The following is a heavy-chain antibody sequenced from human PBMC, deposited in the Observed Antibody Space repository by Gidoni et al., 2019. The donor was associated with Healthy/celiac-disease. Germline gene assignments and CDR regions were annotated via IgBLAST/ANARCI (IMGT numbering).Heavy chain of an antibody. J-gene: IGHJ4*02. CDR3: ARDHSDSGSPKFDY. D-gene: IGHD1-26*01. V-gene: IGHV1-69*01. CDR2: IIPILGTA. CDR1: GGTFSSYA. Sequence: QVQLVQSGAEVKKPGSSVKVSCKASGGTFSSYAISWVRQAPGQGLEWMVGIIPILGTANYAQKFQGRVTITADESTSTAYMELSSLRSEDTAVYYCARDHSDSGSPKFDYWGQGTLVTVSS.